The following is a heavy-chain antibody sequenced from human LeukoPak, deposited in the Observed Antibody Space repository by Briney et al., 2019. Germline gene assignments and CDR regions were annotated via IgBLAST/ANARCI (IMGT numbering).Heavy chain of an antibody. V-gene: IGHV3-21*06. D-gene: IGHD6-13*01. CDR2: ISGSSSYI. CDR1: GFTFSSYF. J-gene: IGHJ4*02. CDR3: ARWGYVNSWYYIDY. Sequence: GGSLRLSCAASGFTFSSYFINWVRQAPGKGLEWVSSISGSSSYIYYADSVKGRFTISRDNAKNSLYLQMNSLRAEDTALYYCARWGYVNSWYYIDYWGQGTLVTVSS.